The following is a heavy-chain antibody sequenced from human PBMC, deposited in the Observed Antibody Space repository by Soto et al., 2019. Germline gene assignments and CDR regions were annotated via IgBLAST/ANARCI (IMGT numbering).Heavy chain of an antibody. Sequence: GGPVRLSCSYAEFPLSGSSMNRFRQATGKGLEWVSSISSSSSYIYYADSVKGRFTISRDNSKNTLDLQMSSLRAEDSAVYYCATVHPNSRSFDNWGQGNLVTVSS. J-gene: IGHJ4*02. CDR3: ATVHPNSRSFDN. CDR1: EFPLSGSS. V-gene: IGHV3-21*04. CDR2: ISSSSSYI.